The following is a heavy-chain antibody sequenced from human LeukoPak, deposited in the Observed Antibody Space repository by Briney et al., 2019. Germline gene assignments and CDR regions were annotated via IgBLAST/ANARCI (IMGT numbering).Heavy chain of an antibody. D-gene: IGHD3-22*01. CDR2: ISYDRSNK. CDR1: GFTFSSYA. J-gene: IGHJ5*02. CDR3: ARARNDYDSSGFSALDL. V-gene: IGHV3-30-3*01. Sequence: PGGSLRLSCVASGFTFSSYAMHWVRQAPGKGLEWVALISYDRSNKYYADSVKGRFTISRDNSKNTLYLQVNSLRAEDTAVYYCARARNDYDSSGFSALDLWGQGTLVTVSS.